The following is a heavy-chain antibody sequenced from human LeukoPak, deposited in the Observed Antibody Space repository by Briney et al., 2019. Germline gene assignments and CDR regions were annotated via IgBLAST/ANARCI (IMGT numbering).Heavy chain of an antibody. CDR3: ARVNFYYYDSSGYYDY. D-gene: IGHD3-22*01. Sequence: GGSLRLSCAASGFTFSSYAMHWVRQAPGKGLEWVAVISYDGSNKYYADSVKGRLTISRDNSKNTLYLQMNSLRAEDTAVYYCARVNFYYYDSSGYYDYWGQGTLVTVSS. V-gene: IGHV3-30-3*01. CDR1: GFTFSSYA. J-gene: IGHJ4*02. CDR2: ISYDGSNK.